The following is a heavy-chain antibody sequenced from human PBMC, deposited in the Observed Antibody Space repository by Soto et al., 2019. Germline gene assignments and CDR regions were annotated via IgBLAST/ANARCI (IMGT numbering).Heavy chain of an antibody. D-gene: IGHD3-3*02. V-gene: IGHV1-69*08. Sequence: QVQLVQSGAEVKKPGSSVKVSCKASGGTFSTYTITWVRQAPGQGLEWMGRIIPVFGTTNYVQKFQGRVTFTADTSTSTAYMELSSLRSEDTAIYYCSRDFKVCISAACDSPSDYWGQGALVTVSS. CDR3: SRDFKVCISAACDSPSDY. CDR2: IIPVFGTT. J-gene: IGHJ4*02. CDR1: GGTFSTYT.